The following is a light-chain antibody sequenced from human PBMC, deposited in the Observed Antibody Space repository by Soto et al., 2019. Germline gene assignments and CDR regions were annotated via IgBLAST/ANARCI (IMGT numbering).Light chain of an antibody. CDR3: QQRSNWPSSS. CDR2: GAS. V-gene: IGKV3-15*01. J-gene: IGKJ5*01. Sequence: IVLTQSAGTLSLSPWEIATLSCRASQSVNNNLAWYQQKLGQAPRVLLYGASTRATGIPARFTGSGSGTEFILTITSLQSEAFAVYYCQQRSNWPSSSFGQGTRLEIK. CDR1: QSVNNN.